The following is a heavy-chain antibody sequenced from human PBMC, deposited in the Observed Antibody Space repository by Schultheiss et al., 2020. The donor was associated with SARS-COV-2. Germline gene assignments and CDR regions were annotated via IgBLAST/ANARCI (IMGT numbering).Heavy chain of an antibody. D-gene: IGHD5-12*01. CDR2: IYYSGST. CDR3: ARAGHRGLRALWDY. V-gene: IGHV4-30-4*01. J-gene: IGHJ4*02. CDR1: GASISSGDYY. Sequence: SETLSLTCTVSGASISSGDYYWSWIRQSPGKGLEWIGYIYYSGSTYYNPSLKSRVTISVDTSKNQFSLKLSSVTAADTAVYCCARAGHRGLRALWDYWGQGTLVTVSS.